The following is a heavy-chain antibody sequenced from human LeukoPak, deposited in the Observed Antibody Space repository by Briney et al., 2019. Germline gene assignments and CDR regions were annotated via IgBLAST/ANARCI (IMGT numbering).Heavy chain of an antibody. J-gene: IGHJ4*02. D-gene: IGHD3-10*01. CDR1: GYTFTNYY. Sequence: ASVKVSCKASGYTFTNYYITWVRQAPGQGLEWMGWISAYNGYTNYAQKLQGRVTMTTDTSTSTAYMELRSLRSDDTAVYYCARDQTQIWFGEGLWYFDYWGQGTLVTVSS. V-gene: IGHV1-18*01. CDR3: ARDQTQIWFGEGLWYFDY. CDR2: ISAYNGYT.